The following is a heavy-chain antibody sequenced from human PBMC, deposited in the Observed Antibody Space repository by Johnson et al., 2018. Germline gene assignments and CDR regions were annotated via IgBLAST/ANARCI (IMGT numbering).Heavy chain of an antibody. J-gene: IGHJ6*03. CDR3: NREYRGDYYDRSGRKNYYAHMDV. D-gene: IGHD3-22*01. V-gene: IGHV3-73*01. CDR1: GFSVIGPA. CDR2: ISNKANNYAT. Sequence: EVQLVESGGGLVQPGGSLNLSCAASGFSVIGPAVHWVRQASGKGLEWVGRISNKANNYATAYAASVKGRLTLSRDDSKNSAFLQMNSLKTEDTGVYYCNREYRGDYYDRSGRKNYYAHMDVWGKGTTVTGSS.